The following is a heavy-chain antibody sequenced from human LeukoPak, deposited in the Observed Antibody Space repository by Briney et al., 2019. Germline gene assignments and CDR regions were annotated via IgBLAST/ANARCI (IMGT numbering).Heavy chain of an antibody. CDR1: GFTVSSNY. V-gene: IGHV3-23*01. CDR2: ISGSGGST. D-gene: IGHD6-19*01. Sequence: GGSLRLSCAASGFTVSSNYMSWVRQAPGKGLEWVSAISGSGGSTYYADSVKGRFTISRDNSKNTLYLQMNSLRAEDTAVYYCARVRGSSGTYYFDYWGQGTLVTVSS. CDR3: ARVRGSSGTYYFDY. J-gene: IGHJ4*02.